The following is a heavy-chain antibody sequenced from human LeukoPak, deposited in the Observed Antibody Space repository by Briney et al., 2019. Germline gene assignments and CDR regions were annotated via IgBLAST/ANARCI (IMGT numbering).Heavy chain of an antibody. V-gene: IGHV1-18*01. CDR2: ISAYNGNT. CDR3: ARDFPLVVGAATDYFDY. D-gene: IGHD1-26*01. CDR1: GYTFTSYG. Sequence: ASVKVSCKASGYTFTSYGISWVRQAPGQGLEWMGWISAYNGNTNYAQKLQGRVTMTTDTSTSTAYMELRSLRSDDTAVYYCARDFPLVVGAATDYFDYWGQGTLVTVSS. J-gene: IGHJ4*02.